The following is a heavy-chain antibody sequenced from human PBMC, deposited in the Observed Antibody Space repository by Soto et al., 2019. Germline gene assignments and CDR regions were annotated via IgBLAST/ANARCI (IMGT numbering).Heavy chain of an antibody. CDR2: IIPIFGTA. J-gene: IGHJ3*02. CDR3: ARDMYSSGGIDAFDI. D-gene: IGHD6-19*01. Sequence: SVKVSCKASGGTFSSYAISWVRQAPGQGLEWMGGIIPIFGTANYAQKFQGRVTITADESTSTAYMELSSLRSEDTAVYYCARDMYSSGGIDAFDIWGQGTMVTVSS. V-gene: IGHV1-69*13. CDR1: GGTFSSYA.